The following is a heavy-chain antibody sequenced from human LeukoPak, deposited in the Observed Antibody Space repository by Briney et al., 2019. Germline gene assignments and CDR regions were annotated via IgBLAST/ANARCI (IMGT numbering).Heavy chain of an antibody. CDR3: ARGGGGDYGSGSSGD. J-gene: IGHJ4*02. Sequence: GGSLRLSCAASGFTFSSYAISWVRQAPGQGLEWMGRIIPILGIANYAQKFQGRVTITADKSTSTAYMELSSPRSEDTAVYYCARGGGGDYGSGSSGDWGQGTLVTVSS. V-gene: IGHV1-69*04. CDR2: IIPILGIA. D-gene: IGHD3-10*01. CDR1: GFTFSSYA.